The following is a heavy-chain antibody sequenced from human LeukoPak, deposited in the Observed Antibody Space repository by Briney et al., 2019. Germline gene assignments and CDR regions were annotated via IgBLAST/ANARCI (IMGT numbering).Heavy chain of an antibody. D-gene: IGHD5-12*01. CDR2: IYYSGST. V-gene: IGHV4-59*01. Sequence: SETLSLTCTVSGGSISSYYWSWIRQPPGKGLEWIGYIYYSGSTNYNPSLKSRVTISVDTSKNQFSLKLSSVTAADTAVYHCARVSGPFDYWGQGTLVTVSS. J-gene: IGHJ4*02. CDR3: ARVSGPFDY. CDR1: GGSISSYY.